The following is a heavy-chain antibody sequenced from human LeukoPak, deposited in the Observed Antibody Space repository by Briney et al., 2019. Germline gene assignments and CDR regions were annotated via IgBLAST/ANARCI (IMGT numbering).Heavy chain of an antibody. CDR3: AATYYDFWSGYYYYFDY. J-gene: IGHJ4*02. Sequence: PSETLSLTCSASGGSISPYYWSWIRQPPGKGLEWIGYIYYSGSTNYNPSLKSRVTISVDTSKNQFSLKLSSVTAADTAVYYCAATYYDFWSGYYYYFDYWGQGTLVTVSS. CDR2: IYYSGST. V-gene: IGHV4-59*08. CDR1: GGSISPYY. D-gene: IGHD3-3*01.